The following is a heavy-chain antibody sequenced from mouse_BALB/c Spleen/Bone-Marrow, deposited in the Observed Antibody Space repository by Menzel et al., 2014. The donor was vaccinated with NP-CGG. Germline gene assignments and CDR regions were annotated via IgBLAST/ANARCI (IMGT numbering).Heavy chain of an antibody. V-gene: IGHV1-4*01. CDR1: GYTFTTYP. Sequence: QVQLQQSGAELAIPGASVNMSCKASGYTFTTYPMNWVKQRPGQGLEWIAYINPSSGFTNYNQKFKDKATLTADKSSSTAYMQLSSLTSEDSAVYYCTRRAAYYFDYWGQGTALTVSS. CDR3: TRRAAYYFDY. J-gene: IGHJ2*01. CDR2: INPSSGFT. D-gene: IGHD3-3*01.